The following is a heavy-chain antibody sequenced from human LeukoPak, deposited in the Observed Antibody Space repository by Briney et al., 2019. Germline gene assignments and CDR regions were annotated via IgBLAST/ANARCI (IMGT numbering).Heavy chain of an antibody. V-gene: IGHV3-7*03. CDR2: IKQDGSEK. D-gene: IGHD5-18*01. Sequence: GGSLRLSCAASGFTISSYWMNWVRQAPGKGLEWVANIKQDGSEKKYVDSVKGRFTISRDNAKNSLYLQMNNLRAEDTAVYYCANGERYSYGYPDYWGQGTLVTVSS. CDR1: GFTISSYW. CDR3: ANGERYSYGYPDY. J-gene: IGHJ4*02.